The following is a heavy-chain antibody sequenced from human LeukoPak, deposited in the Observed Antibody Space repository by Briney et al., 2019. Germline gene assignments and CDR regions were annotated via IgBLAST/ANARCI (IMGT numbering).Heavy chain of an antibody. D-gene: IGHD3-22*01. J-gene: IGHJ5*02. CDR1: GGSFSAYY. Sequence: KPSETLSLTCAVYGGSFSAYYWSWIRQPPGKGLEWIGEINHSGRPNYSPSLKSRVAISIDMSKNEFSLRLSSVTAADTAMYYCASLRYDSSAYDHPFPHHWGQGTQVTVSS. V-gene: IGHV4-34*01. CDR3: ASLRYDSSAYDHPFPHH. CDR2: INHSGRP.